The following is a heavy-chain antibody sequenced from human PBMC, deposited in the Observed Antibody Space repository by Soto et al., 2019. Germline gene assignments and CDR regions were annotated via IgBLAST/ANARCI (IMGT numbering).Heavy chain of an antibody. CDR1: GDSISSSSYY. CDR2: IYYSGST. Sequence: SETLSLTCTVSGDSISSSSYYWGWIRQPPGKGLEWIGSIYYSGSTYYNPSLKSRVTISVDTSKNHFSLKLSSVTAADTAMYYCARSSRSYFDYWGQGTLVTVSS. J-gene: IGHJ4*02. CDR3: ARSSRSYFDY. V-gene: IGHV4-39*02.